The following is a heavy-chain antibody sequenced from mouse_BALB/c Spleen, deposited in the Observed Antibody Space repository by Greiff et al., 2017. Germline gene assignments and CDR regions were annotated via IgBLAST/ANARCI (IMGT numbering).Heavy chain of an antibody. CDR2: ISSGSSTI. CDR3: AREGNYFCFDY. V-gene: IGHV5-17*02. D-gene: IGHD2-1*01. CDR1: GFTFSSFG. Sequence: EVQRVESGGGLVQPGGSRKLSCAASGFTFSSFGMHWVRQAPEKGLEWVAYISSGSSTIYYADTVKGRFTISRDNPKNTLFLQMTSLRSEDTAMYYCAREGNYFCFDYWGQGTALTVSS. J-gene: IGHJ2*01.